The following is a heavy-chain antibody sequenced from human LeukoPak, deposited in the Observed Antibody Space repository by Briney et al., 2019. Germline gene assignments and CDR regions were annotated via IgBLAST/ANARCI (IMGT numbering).Heavy chain of an antibody. CDR2: ISSNGGST. CDR1: GFTFRTYA. CDR3: AKDLWQLPPPKDDY. V-gene: IGHV3-23*01. D-gene: IGHD1-1*01. Sequence: GGSLRLSCAASGFTFRTYAMSWVRQAPGKGLEWVSGISSNGGSTYYADSVKGRFTISRDNSKSTLYLQMNSLKAEDTAVYYCAKDLWQLPPPKDDYWGQGTLVTVSS. J-gene: IGHJ4*02.